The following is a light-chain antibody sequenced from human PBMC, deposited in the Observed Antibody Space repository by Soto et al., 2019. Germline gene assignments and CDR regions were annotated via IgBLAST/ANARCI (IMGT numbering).Light chain of an antibody. Sequence: QSVLAQPASVSGSPGQSITISCTGTSSDVGGYDLVSWYQQHPGKAPKLMIYEGSKRPSGVSNRFSGSKSGNTASLTISGLQAEDEADYYCCSYEVISTYAFGTGTKVTVL. CDR3: CSYEVISTYA. CDR1: SSDVGGYDL. CDR2: EGS. V-gene: IGLV2-23*01. J-gene: IGLJ1*01.